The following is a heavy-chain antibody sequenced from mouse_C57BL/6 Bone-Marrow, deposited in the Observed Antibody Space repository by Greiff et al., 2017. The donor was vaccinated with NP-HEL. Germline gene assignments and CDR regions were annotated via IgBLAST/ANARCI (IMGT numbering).Heavy chain of an antibody. D-gene: IGHD4-1*01. CDR1: GYTFTSYG. Sequence: QVQLKESGAELARPGASVKLSCKASGYTFTSYGISWVKQRTGQGLEWIGEIYPRSGNTYYNEKFKGKATLTADKSSSTAYMELRSLTSEDSAVYFCARRRLGSFDYWGQGTTLTVSS. CDR2: IYPRSGNT. CDR3: ARRRLGSFDY. J-gene: IGHJ2*01. V-gene: IGHV1-81*01.